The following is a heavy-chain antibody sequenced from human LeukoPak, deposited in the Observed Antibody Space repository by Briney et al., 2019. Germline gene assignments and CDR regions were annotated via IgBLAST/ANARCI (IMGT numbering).Heavy chain of an antibody. V-gene: IGHV4-59*12. J-gene: IGHJ6*02. CDR1: GGSISSYY. CDR3: ARAAADIAAAGRNYYYGMDV. CDR2: IYYSGST. D-gene: IGHD6-13*01. Sequence: PSETLSLTCTVSGGSISSYYWSWIRQPPGKGLEWIGYIYYSGSTSYNPSLKSRVTMSVDTSKNQFSLKLSSVTAADTAVYYCARAAADIAAAGRNYYYGMDVWGQGTTVTVSS.